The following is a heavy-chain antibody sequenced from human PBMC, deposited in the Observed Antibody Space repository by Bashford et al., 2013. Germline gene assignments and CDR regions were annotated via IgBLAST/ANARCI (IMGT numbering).Heavy chain of an antibody. J-gene: IGHJ4*02. Sequence: VRQAPGKRLVWVSRINNDGSSTIYADSVKGRFTISRDNAKNTLYLQMNSLRAEDTAVYYCANSPDKGYWGQGTLVTVSS. V-gene: IGHV3-74*01. D-gene: IGHD3-9*01. CDR2: INNDGSST. CDR3: ANSPDKGY.